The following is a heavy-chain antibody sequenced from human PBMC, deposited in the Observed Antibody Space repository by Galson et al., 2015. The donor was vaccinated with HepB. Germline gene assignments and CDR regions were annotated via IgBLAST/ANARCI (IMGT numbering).Heavy chain of an antibody. Sequence: SVKVSCKASGYTFTGYYMHWVRQAPGQGLEWMGLINPNSGGTNYAQRFQGRVTMTRDTSISTDYLELSSLRSDDTAVYYCARDKGGNDYWGQGTLVTVSS. CDR1: GYTFTGYY. J-gene: IGHJ4*02. CDR3: ARDKGGNDY. V-gene: IGHV1-2*02. CDR2: INPNSGGT. D-gene: IGHD3-16*01.